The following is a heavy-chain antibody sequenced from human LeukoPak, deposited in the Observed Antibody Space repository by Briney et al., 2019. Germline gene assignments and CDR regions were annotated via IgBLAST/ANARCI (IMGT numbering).Heavy chain of an antibody. J-gene: IGHJ4*02. CDR3: ATTTATSGSSLY. D-gene: IGHD6-19*01. Sequence: AASVKVSCKASPDTFTRYGITWVRQAPGQGLEWMGWIRAYNGDTNYAQKFQGRVTMTAERSTNTAYMELRGLTFDDTAVFYCATTTATSGSSLYWGQGTLVTVSS. CDR1: PDTFTRYG. CDR2: IRAYNGDT. V-gene: IGHV1-18*01.